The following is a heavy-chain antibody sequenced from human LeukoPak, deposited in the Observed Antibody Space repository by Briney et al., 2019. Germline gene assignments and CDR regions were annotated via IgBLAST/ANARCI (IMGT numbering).Heavy chain of an antibody. CDR2: ISSSSSYI. V-gene: IGHV3-21*01. CDR3: ARDRGYFDY. J-gene: IGHJ4*02. D-gene: IGHD5-24*01. Sequence: KPGESLRLSCAASGFAFSSYSMSWVRQAPGKGLEWVSSISSSSSYIYYADSVKGRFTISRDNAKNSLYLQMNSLRAEDTSVYYCARDRGYFDYWGQGTLVTVSS. CDR1: GFAFSSYS.